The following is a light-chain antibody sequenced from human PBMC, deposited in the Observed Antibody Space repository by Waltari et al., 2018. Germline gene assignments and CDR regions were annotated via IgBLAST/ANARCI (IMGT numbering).Light chain of an antibody. Sequence: QSALTQPASASGSPGQSITISCTGTSTSVVGYNYLSWYQQYPGTAPQLMIYGVSYRPSGISNRFSGSKSGNTATLTISGLQAEDEADYYCSSYTSTKTGVFGTGTKVTVL. V-gene: IGLV2-14*01. CDR1: STSVVGYNY. J-gene: IGLJ1*01. CDR3: SSYTSTKTGV. CDR2: GVS.